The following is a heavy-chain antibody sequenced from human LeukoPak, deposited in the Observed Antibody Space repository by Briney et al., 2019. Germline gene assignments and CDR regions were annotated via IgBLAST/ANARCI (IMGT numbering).Heavy chain of an antibody. V-gene: IGHV3-23*01. D-gene: IGHD7-27*01. Sequence: GGSLRLSCAASGFTFSSYAMSWVRQAPGKGLEWVSAISGSGGSTYYADSVKGRFTISRDNSKNTLYLQMNSLRAEDTAVYYCAKDGGLWVSAHWGDSWGRGTLVTVSS. CDR3: AKDGGLWVSAHWGDS. CDR1: GFTFSSYA. CDR2: ISGSGGST. J-gene: IGHJ4*02.